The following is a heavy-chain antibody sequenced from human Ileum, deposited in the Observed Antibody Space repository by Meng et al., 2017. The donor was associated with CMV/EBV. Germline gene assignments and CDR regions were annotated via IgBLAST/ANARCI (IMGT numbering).Heavy chain of an antibody. J-gene: IGHJ4*02. CDR3: VQDNGRGDF. D-gene: IGHD3-10*02. Sequence: GESLKISCEASGFTFSNYGMHWVRQAPGKGLEGVGFINHDGSNTYYSDSMEGRFAIFRDNSKNTLSLQTNSLRAEDTAVYFCVQDNGRGDFWGQGTLVTVSS. CDR1: GFTFSNYG. CDR2: INHDGSNT. V-gene: IGHV3-30*02.